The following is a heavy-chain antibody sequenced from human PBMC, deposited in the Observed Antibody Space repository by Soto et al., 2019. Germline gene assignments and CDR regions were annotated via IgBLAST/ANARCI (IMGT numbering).Heavy chain of an antibody. CDR2: NYWNDDK. Sequence: QITLKESGPTLVKPTQTLTLTCTFSGFSLNTPGVGVGWIRQPPGKALEWLALNYWNDDKRYSPSLKSRPTVTKDTSKNQVVLTMTNRDPMDTGTYYCAHMRGSSNLFDFWGQGSQVTVSS. D-gene: IGHD1-26*01. J-gene: IGHJ4*02. CDR3: AHMRGSSNLFDF. V-gene: IGHV2-5*01. CDR1: GFSLNTPGVG.